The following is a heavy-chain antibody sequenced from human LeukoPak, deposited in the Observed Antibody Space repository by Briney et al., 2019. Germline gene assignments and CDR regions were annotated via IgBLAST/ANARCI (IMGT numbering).Heavy chain of an antibody. CDR2: INHSGST. J-gene: IGHJ5*02. D-gene: IGHD3-3*01. CDR1: GGSFSGYY. V-gene: IGHV4-34*01. Sequence: PSETLSLTCAVYGGSFSGYYWSWIRQPPGKGLEWIGEINHSGSTNYNPSLKSRVTISVDTSKNQFSLKLSSVTAADTVVYYCARETLLRFLEWLPSRANWFDPWGQGTLVTVSS. CDR3: ARETLLRFLEWLPSRANWFDP.